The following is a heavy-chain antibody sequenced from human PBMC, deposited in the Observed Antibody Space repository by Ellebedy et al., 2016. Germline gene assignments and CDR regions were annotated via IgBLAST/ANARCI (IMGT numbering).Heavy chain of an antibody. CDR3: ARDRPYFDSSVSLPALDY. CDR1: GFAFSTYD. V-gene: IGHV3-30-3*01. Sequence: GGSLRLXCVASGFAFSTYDMNWVRQAPGKWLEWVALISHDGTKTYYAESVKGRFTISRDNSKTTLYLQMNSLRVDDTAVYYCARDRPYFDSSVSLPALDYWGQGTLVTVS. J-gene: IGHJ4*02. D-gene: IGHD3-9*01. CDR2: ISHDGTKT.